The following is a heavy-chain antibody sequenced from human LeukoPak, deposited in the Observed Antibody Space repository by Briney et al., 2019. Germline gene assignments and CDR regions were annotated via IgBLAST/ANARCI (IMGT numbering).Heavy chain of an antibody. J-gene: IGHJ4*02. CDR2: IDSSGSYT. V-gene: IGHV3-23*05. Sequence: GGSLRLSCAVSGFTFSSYATSWVRQAPGEGLEWVSAIDSSGSYTWYDDSVKGRFTISRDNSKNTLYLQMNSLRAEDTAVYYCAKGSAGGRPYYFDYWGQGTLVPVSS. CDR3: AKGSAGGRPYYFDY. D-gene: IGHD6-13*01. CDR1: GFTFSSYA.